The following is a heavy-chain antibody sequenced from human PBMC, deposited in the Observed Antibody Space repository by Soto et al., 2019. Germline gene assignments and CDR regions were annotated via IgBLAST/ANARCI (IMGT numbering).Heavy chain of an antibody. Sequence: QVQLQESGPGLVKPSQTLSLTRSVSGVSLTSGTYYWSWIRQHPGKGLEWIGYIFYSGSTDYNPSLKSRVNISVDTSKNQFSLKLSSVTAADTAVYYCASTEDFFDYWGQGTLVTVSS. CDR3: ASTEDFFDY. CDR2: IFYSGST. J-gene: IGHJ4*02. CDR1: GVSLTSGTYY. V-gene: IGHV4-31*03.